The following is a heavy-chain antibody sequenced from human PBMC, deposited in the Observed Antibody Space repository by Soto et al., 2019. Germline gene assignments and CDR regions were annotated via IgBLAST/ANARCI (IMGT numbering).Heavy chain of an antibody. D-gene: IGHD1-1*01. CDR1: GGSFSGYY. V-gene: IGHV4-34*01. Sequence: QVQLQQWGAGLLKPSETLSLTCAVYGGSFSGYYWSWIRQPPGKGLEWIGEINHSGSTNSNPSLKSRVTISVDRSKNQFSLKLSSVTAADTAVYYCARGRNRRLYYFDYWGQGTLVTVSS. CDR3: ARGRNRRLYYFDY. J-gene: IGHJ4*02. CDR2: INHSGST.